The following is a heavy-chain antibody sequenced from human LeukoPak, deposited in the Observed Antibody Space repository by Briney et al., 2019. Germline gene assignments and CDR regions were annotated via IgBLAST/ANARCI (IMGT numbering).Heavy chain of an antibody. CDR1: GGSISSHY. D-gene: IGHD6-19*01. V-gene: IGHV4-59*11. CDR3: ARGGWSLDF. Sequence: SETLSLTCTVSGGSISSHYWSWIRQPPGKGLEWIGYIYYSGSTNYNPSLKSRVTMSADTSKNPFSLKLSSVTAADTAVYYCARGGWSLDFWGRGTLVTISS. CDR2: IYYSGST. J-gene: IGHJ4*02.